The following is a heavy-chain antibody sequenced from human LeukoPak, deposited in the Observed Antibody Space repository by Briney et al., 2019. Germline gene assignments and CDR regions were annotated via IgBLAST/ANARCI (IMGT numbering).Heavy chain of an antibody. CDR1: GGSISSYY. CDR3: ARLINYYDSSGYYYAFDY. V-gene: IGHV4-59*08. D-gene: IGHD3-22*01. CDR2: IYYSGST. J-gene: IGHJ4*02. Sequence: SGTLSLTCTVSGGSISSYYRSWIRQPPGKGLEWLGYIYYSGSTNYNPSLKSRVTISVDTSKNQFSLKLSSVTAADTAVYYCARLINYYDSSGYYYAFDYWGQGTLVTVSS.